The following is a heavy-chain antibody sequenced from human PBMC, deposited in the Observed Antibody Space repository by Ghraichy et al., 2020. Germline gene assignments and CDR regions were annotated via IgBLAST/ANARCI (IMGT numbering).Heavy chain of an antibody. CDR2: IDWDDDK. CDR1: GFSLSTSGMC. CDR3: ARISTYYYDSSGYSQFDY. V-gene: IGHV2-70*01. D-gene: IGHD3-22*01. J-gene: IGHJ4*02. Sequence: SGPTLVKPTQTLTLTCTFSGFSLSTSGMCVSWIRQPPGKALEWLALIDWDDDKYYSTSLKTRLTISKDTSKNQVVLTMTNMDPVDTATYYCARISTYYYDSSGYSQFDYWGQGTLVTVSS.